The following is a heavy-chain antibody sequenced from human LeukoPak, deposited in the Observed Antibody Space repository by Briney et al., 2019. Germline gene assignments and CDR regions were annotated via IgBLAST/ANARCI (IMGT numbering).Heavy chain of an antibody. J-gene: IGHJ5*02. CDR3: ARDPGYCSNGVCRNWFDP. CDR1: GGSISSYY. CDR2: IYYSGST. Sequence: PSETLSLTCSVSGGSISSYYWSWIRQPPGKGLEWIGYIYYSGSTNYNPSLRSRVTISVDTSKNQFSLKLSSVTAADTAVYYCARDPGYCSNGVCRNWFDPWGQGTLVTVSS. D-gene: IGHD2-8*01. V-gene: IGHV4-59*01.